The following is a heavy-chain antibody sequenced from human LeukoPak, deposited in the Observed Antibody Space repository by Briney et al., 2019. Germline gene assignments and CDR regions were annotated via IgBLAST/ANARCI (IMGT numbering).Heavy chain of an antibody. D-gene: IGHD6-13*01. CDR1: GFTVSSNY. Sequence: GGSLRLSCAASGFTVSSNYMSWVRQAPGKGLEWVSVIYSGGSTYYADSVKGRFTISRDNSKNTLYLQMNSLRAEDTAVYYCAKAFSSSWTGDYWGQGTLVTVSS. CDR2: IYSGGST. J-gene: IGHJ4*02. CDR3: AKAFSSSWTGDY. V-gene: IGHV3-53*01.